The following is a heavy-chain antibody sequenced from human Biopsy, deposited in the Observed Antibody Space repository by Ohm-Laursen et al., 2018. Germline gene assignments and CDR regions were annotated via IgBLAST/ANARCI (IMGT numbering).Heavy chain of an antibody. Sequence: SLRLSCAASGFSFSINYMTWVRQAPGKGLEWVSLSSGGGATYYADSVKGRFTISRDSSNNKLLLQMNSLREEDNGTYYCARGGEALAPLDDWGRGTLVTVSS. CDR1: GFSFSINY. CDR2: SSGGGAT. V-gene: IGHV3-66*01. D-gene: IGHD3-10*01. J-gene: IGHJ2*01. CDR3: ARGGEALAPLDD.